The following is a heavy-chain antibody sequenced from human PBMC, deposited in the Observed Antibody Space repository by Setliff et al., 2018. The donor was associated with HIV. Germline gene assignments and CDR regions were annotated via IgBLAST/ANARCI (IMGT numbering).Heavy chain of an antibody. D-gene: IGHD3-3*01. J-gene: IGHJ3*02. CDR1: GYTFTSYD. CDR2: MNPNSGNT. Sequence: ASVKVSCKASGYTFTSYDINWVRQAAGQGLEWMGWMNPNSGNTGSAHKFQGRVTMTRNTSINTAYMELSSLRSEDTAVYYCARGPVLQSLDWFGLGEGLDIWGQGTMVTVSS. V-gene: IGHV1-8*02. CDR3: ARGPVLQSLDWFGLGEGLDI.